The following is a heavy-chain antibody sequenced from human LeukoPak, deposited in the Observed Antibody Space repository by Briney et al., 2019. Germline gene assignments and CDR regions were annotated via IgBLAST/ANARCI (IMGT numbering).Heavy chain of an antibody. CDR1: GYTLTELS. CDR3: ATDITAYYGSGSPY. J-gene: IGHJ4*02. Sequence: ASVKVSCKVSGYTLTELSMHWVRQAPGKGLEWMGGFDPEDGETIYAQKFQGRVTMTEDTSTDTAYMELSSLRSEDTAVYYCATDITAYYGSGSPYWGQGTLVTVSS. D-gene: IGHD3-10*01. CDR2: FDPEDGET. V-gene: IGHV1-24*01.